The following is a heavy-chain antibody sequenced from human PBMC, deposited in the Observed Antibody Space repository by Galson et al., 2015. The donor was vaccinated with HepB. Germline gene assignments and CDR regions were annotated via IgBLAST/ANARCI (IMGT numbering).Heavy chain of an antibody. CDR1: GGSISSSSYY. CDR2: IYYSGST. D-gene: IGHD6-19*01. Sequence: SETLSLTCTVSGGSISSSSYYWGWIRQPPGKGLEWIGSIYYSGSTYYNPSLKSRVTISVDTSKNQFSLKLSSVTAADTAVYYCASRPVGAVAGMGRGYFDYWGQGTLVTVSS. CDR3: ASRPVGAVAGMGRGYFDY. J-gene: IGHJ4*02. V-gene: IGHV4-39*01.